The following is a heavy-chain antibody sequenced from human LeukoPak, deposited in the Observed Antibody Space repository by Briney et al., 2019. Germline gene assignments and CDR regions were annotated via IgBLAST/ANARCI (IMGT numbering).Heavy chain of an antibody. Sequence: KASETLSLTCIVSGGSISSSSYYWGWIRQPPGKGLEWIGSIYYSGSTYYNPSLKSRVTISVDTSKNQFSLKLSSVTAADTAVYYCARFGYVVQGVDYWGQGTLVTVSS. CDR1: GGSISSSSYY. J-gene: IGHJ4*02. CDR3: ARFGYVVQGVDY. D-gene: IGHD3-10*01. CDR2: IYYSGST. V-gene: IGHV4-39*01.